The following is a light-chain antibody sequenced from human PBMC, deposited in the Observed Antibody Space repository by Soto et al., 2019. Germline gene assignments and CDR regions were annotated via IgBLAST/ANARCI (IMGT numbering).Light chain of an antibody. J-gene: IGKJ1*01. CDR2: RAS. CDR1: QSISSW. CDR3: QQYNSYSQT. V-gene: IGKV1-5*03. Sequence: DIQMTQSPSTLSASIGDRVTITCRANQSISSWLAWYQQKPGKAPKLLIYRASSLESGVPSSFSGSGSGTEFTLSISSLQPDDFATYDCQQYNSYSQTFGQGTKVEI.